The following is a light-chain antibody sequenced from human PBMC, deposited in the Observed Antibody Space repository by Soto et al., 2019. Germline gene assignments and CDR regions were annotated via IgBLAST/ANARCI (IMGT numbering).Light chain of an antibody. Sequence: QSALTQPRSVSGSPGQSVTISCTGTSIDVGGYNYVSWYQQFPDKAPKLMIYDVSKRPSGVPDRFSGSKSGNTASLTISGLQADDEADYYCCSYAGSSTRVFGTGTKLTVL. CDR2: DVS. CDR3: CSYAGSSTRV. V-gene: IGLV2-11*01. J-gene: IGLJ1*01. CDR1: SIDVGGYNY.